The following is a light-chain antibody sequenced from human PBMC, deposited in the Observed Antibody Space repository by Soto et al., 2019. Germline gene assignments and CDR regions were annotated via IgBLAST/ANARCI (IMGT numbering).Light chain of an antibody. CDR2: GAS. J-gene: IGKJ4*01. CDR1: QSVSSS. Sequence: EIVMTQSPATLSVSPGDRATLSCRASQSVSSSLGWYQQKPGQAPRLLIYGASTRATGISARFSGSGSGTEFTLTISSLQSEDFAVYYCQQYYNWPLTFGGGTKVELK. V-gene: IGKV3-15*01. CDR3: QQYYNWPLT.